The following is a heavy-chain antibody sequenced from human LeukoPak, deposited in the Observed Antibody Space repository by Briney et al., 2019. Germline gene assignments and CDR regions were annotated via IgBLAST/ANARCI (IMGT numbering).Heavy chain of an antibody. J-gene: IGHJ6*02. Sequence: GGSLRLSCAASGFTFSSYGMHWVRQAPGKGLEWVSAISGSGGSTYYADSVKGRFTISRDNSKNTLYLQMNSLRAEDTAVYYCAKSGSGWTPIYYYYYGMDVWGQGTTVTVSS. V-gene: IGHV3-23*01. D-gene: IGHD6-19*01. CDR3: AKSGSGWTPIYYYYYGMDV. CDR2: ISGSGGST. CDR1: GFTFSSYG.